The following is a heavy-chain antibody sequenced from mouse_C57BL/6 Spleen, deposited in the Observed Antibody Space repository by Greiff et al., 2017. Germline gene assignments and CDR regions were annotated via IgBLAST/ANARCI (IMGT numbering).Heavy chain of an antibody. CDR1: GYTFTSYW. V-gene: IGHV1-64*01. D-gene: IGHD1-1*01. J-gene: IGHJ2*01. CDR3: ALITTVVAEDY. CDR2: IHPNSGST. Sequence: QVQLQQPGAELVKPGASVKLSCKASGYTFTSYWMHWVKQRPGQGLEWIGMIHPNSGSTNYNGKFKSKATLTVDKSSSTTYMQLSSRTTEDSAVYYCALITTVVAEDYWGQGTTLTVSS.